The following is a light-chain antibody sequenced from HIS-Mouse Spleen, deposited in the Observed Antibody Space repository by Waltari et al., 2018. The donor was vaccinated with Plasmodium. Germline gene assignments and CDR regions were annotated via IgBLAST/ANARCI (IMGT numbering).Light chain of an antibody. Sequence: DIVMTQSPLSLPVTPGEPASISCRSSQCLLHSNGYNYLDWYLQKPGQSPQLLIYLGSTRASGVPDRFSGSGSGTDFTLKISRVEAEDVGVYYCMQALQTPRYTFGQGTKLEIK. CDR2: LGS. J-gene: IGKJ2*01. CDR3: MQALQTPRYT. CDR1: QCLLHSNGYNY. V-gene: IGKV2-28*01.